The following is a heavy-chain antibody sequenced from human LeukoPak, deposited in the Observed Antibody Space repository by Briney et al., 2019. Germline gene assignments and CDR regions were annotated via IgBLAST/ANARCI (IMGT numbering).Heavy chain of an antibody. Sequence: HPGGSLRLSCAASGFTFSTYGMHWVRQAPGKGLEWVAFIRYDGSNKYYADSVKGRFTISRDNSKNTLYLQMNSLRAEDTAVYYCAKDGRTAMVYFDYWGQGTLVTVSS. CDR2: IRYDGSNK. CDR1: GFTFSTYG. D-gene: IGHD5-18*01. V-gene: IGHV3-30*02. J-gene: IGHJ4*02. CDR3: AKDGRTAMVYFDY.